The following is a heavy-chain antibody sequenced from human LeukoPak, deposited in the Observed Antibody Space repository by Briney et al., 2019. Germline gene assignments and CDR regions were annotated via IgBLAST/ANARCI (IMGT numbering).Heavy chain of an antibody. Sequence: GGSLRLSCAASGFTFSNYWMHWVRQAPGKGLVWLARINGDGSSTIYADFVRGRFTISRDNAKSTLYLQLNSLRAEDSAVYYCLPRVEVEKDVDYWGKEPLVSVS. CDR1: GFTFSNYW. D-gene: IGHD2-15*01. CDR3: LPRVEVEKDVDY. CDR2: INGDGSST. J-gene: IGHJ4*02. V-gene: IGHV3-74*01.